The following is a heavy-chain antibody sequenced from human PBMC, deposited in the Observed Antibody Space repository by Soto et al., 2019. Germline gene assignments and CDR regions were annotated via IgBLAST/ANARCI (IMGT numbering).Heavy chain of an antibody. CDR3: ARETGTTQNFDY. CDR1: GGSISSYY. D-gene: IGHD1-1*01. Sequence: SETLSLTCTVSGGSISSYYWSWIRQPPGKGLEWIGYIYYSGSTNYNPSLKSRVTISVDTSKNQFSLKLSSVTAADTAVYYCARETGTTQNFDYWGQGTLVTVSS. V-gene: IGHV4-59*01. CDR2: IYYSGST. J-gene: IGHJ4*02.